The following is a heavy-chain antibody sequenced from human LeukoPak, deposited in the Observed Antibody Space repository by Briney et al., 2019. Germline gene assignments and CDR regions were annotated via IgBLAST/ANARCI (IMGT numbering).Heavy chain of an antibody. V-gene: IGHV3-15*07. CDR3: TTDPSSVRGENY. J-gene: IGHJ4*02. CDR2: IKSKTDGGTT. Sequence: GGSLRLSCAASGFTFSNAWMNWARQAPGKGLEWVGRIKSKTDGGTTDSAALVRGRFTISRDDSKNTLYLQMNSLKTEDTAVYYCTTDPSSVRGENYWGQGTLVTVSS. CDR1: GFTFSNAW. D-gene: IGHD3-10*01.